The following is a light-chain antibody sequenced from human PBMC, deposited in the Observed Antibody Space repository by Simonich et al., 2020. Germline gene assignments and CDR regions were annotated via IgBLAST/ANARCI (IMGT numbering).Light chain of an antibody. J-gene: IGKJ1*01. V-gene: IGKV4-1*01. CDR3: QQYYSTPPT. Sequence: DIVMTQSPDSLAVSLGERATINCKSSQSVLYSSNNKNYLAWYQQNPGQPPKLLIYWACTRESGVPDRFSGSGSGTEFTLTISSLQAEDVAVYYCQQYYSTPPTFGQGTKVEIK. CDR1: QSVLYSSNNKNY. CDR2: WAC.